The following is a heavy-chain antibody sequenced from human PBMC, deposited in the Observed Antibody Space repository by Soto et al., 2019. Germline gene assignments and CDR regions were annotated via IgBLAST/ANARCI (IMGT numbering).Heavy chain of an antibody. V-gene: IGHV3-33*01. Sequence: VVSLRLSCAASGFTLSTYGMHWVRQAPGKGLEWVGVVWYDGSKKYYADSVKGRFTVSRDNSKNTLYLQMNSLRAEDTAVYYCARPLEQWQLGFGMDVWGQGSPVTVSS. CDR1: GFTLSTYG. J-gene: IGHJ6*01. CDR3: ARPLEQWQLGFGMDV. D-gene: IGHD6-19*01. CDR2: VWYDGSKK.